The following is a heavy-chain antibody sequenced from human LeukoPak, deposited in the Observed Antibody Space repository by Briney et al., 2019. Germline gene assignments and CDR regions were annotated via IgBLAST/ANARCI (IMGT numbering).Heavy chain of an antibody. CDR3: ARSRYGSGSYLFDY. CDR1: GGSFSGYY. CDR2: INHSGST. V-gene: IGHV4-34*01. D-gene: IGHD3-10*01. J-gene: IGHJ4*02. Sequence: SETLSLTCAVYGGSFSGYYWSWIRQPPGKGLEWIGEINHSGSTNYNPSLKSRVTISVDTSKNQFSLKLSSVTAADTAVYYCARSRYGSGSYLFDYWGQGTLVTVSS.